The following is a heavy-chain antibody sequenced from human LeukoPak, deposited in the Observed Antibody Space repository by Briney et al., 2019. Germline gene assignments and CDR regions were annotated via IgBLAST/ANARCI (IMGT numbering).Heavy chain of an antibody. CDR1: GFTVSSNY. D-gene: IGHD6-6*01. Sequence: GGSLRLSCAASGFTVSSNYMSWVRQAPGKGLEWVSVIYSGGSTYYADSVKGRFTISRDNSKNTLYLQMNSLRAEDTAVYYCAKEGEYSSSSIFYWGQGTLVTVSS. CDR3: AKEGEYSSSSIFY. CDR2: IYSGGST. J-gene: IGHJ4*02. V-gene: IGHV3-53*05.